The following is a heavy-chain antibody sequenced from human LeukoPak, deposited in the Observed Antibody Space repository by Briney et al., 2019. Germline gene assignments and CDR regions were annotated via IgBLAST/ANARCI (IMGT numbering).Heavy chain of an antibody. CDR3: AKGGMRYYYYGMDV. CDR1: GFTFSSYG. CDR2: ISYDGSNK. Sequence: PGGSLRLSCAASGFTFSSYGMHWVRQAPGKGLEWVAVISYDGSNKYYADSVKGRFTISRDNSKNTLYLQMNSLRAEDTAVYYCAKGGMRYYYYGMDVWGQGTTVTVSS. J-gene: IGHJ6*02. V-gene: IGHV3-30*18. D-gene: IGHD3-16*01.